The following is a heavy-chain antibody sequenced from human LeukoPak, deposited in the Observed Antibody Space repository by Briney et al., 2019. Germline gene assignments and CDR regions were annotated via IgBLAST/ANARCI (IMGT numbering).Heavy chain of an antibody. Sequence: GGSLRLSCAASGFTFSSYWMSWVRQAPGKGLEWVANIKQDGSEKYYVDSVKGRFTISRDNAKNSLYLQMNSLRAEDTAVYYCARDLNYYDSSGSSLWGQGTLVTVSS. CDR3: ARDLNYYDSSGSSL. D-gene: IGHD3-22*01. V-gene: IGHV3-7*01. J-gene: IGHJ4*02. CDR1: GFTFSSYW. CDR2: IKQDGSEK.